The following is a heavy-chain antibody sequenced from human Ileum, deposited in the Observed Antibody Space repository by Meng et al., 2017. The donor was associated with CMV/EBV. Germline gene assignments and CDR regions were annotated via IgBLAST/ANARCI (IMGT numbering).Heavy chain of an antibody. CDR1: GFTFSSYE. J-gene: IGHJ6*02. CDR2: ISSSGSTI. D-gene: IGHD3-3*01. V-gene: IGHV3-48*03. Sequence: GGSLRLSCAASGFTFSSYEMNWVRQAPGKGLEWVSYISSSGSTIYYADSVKGRFTISRDNAKNSLYLQMNSLRAEDTAVYYCARFFWSGYYRYGMDVWGQGTTVTVSS. CDR3: ARFFWSGYYRYGMDV.